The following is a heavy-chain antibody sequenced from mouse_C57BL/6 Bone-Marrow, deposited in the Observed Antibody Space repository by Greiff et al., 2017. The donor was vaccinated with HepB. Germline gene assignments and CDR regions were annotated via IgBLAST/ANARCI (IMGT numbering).Heavy chain of an antibody. Sequence: VQLQESGPELVKPGASVKISCKASGYAFSSSWMNWVKQRPGKGLEWIGRIYPGDGDTNYNGKFKGKATLTADKSSSTAYMQLSSLTSEDSAVYFCAREGITRWGQGTTLTVSS. CDR1: GYAFSSSW. J-gene: IGHJ2*01. V-gene: IGHV1-82*01. D-gene: IGHD1-1*01. CDR3: AREGITR. CDR2: IYPGDGDT.